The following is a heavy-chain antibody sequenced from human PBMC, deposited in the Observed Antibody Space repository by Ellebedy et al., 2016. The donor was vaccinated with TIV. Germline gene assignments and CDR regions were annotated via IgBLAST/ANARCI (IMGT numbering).Heavy chain of an antibody. D-gene: IGHD6-25*01. J-gene: IGHJ4*02. CDR2: ISGTGRYT. CDR3: STTLRDIPAAPTY. V-gene: IGHV3-21*04. CDR1: GFTFSSYT. Sequence: GGSLRLSCAASGFTFSSYTINWVRQAPGKGLEWVSSISGTGRYTYYADSVKGRFTISRDNAKNSLYLQMNSLETEDTAVYYCSTTLRDIPAAPTYWGQGTLVTVSS.